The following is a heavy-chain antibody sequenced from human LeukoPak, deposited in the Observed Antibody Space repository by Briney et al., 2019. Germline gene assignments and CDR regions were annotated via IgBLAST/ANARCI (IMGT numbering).Heavy chain of an antibody. CDR1: GGSISSSNW. CDR3: ARDPALGVGATHYYYYMDV. Sequence: SGTLSLTCAVSGGSISSSNWWSWVRQPPGKGLEWIGEIYHSGSTNYNPSLKSRVTISVDKSKNQFSLKLNSVTAADTAVYYCARDPALGVGATHYYYYMDVWGKGSTVTVSS. V-gene: IGHV4-4*02. J-gene: IGHJ6*03. D-gene: IGHD1-26*01. CDR2: IYHSGST.